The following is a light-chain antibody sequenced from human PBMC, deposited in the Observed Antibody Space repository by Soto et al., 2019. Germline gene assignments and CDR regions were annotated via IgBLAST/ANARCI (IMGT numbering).Light chain of an antibody. CDR2: GAS. V-gene: IGKV3-20*01. Sequence: EIVLTQSPGTLSLSPGERATLSCRASQSVSSSFLAWYQQKPGQAPRLLIYGASSRATAIPDRFSGSGSGTDFTLTISRLEPEDFAVYYCQQYGSSPLTFGGGTNVEIK. CDR3: QQYGSSPLT. CDR1: QSVSSSF. J-gene: IGKJ4*01.